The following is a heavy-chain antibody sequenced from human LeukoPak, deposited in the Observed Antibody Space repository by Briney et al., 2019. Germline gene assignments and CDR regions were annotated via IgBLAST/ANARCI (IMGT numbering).Heavy chain of an antibody. V-gene: IGHV3-23*01. Sequence: GGSLRLSCAASGFTFSSYAMNWVRQAPGKGLEWVSTLSRSGGSTYYADSVKGRFTITRDNSKNTLYLQMNSLRAEDTAVYYCAISYDDSLSGGFDYWGQGTLVTVSS. D-gene: IGHD3-22*01. CDR3: AISYDDSLSGGFDY. J-gene: IGHJ4*02. CDR2: LSRSGGST. CDR1: GFTFSSYA.